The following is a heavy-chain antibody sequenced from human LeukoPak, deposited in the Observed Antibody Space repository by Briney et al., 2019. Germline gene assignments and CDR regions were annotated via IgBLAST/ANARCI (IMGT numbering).Heavy chain of an antibody. CDR2: ISSSSSHI. CDR3: AREVILTGYYTGPFDY. D-gene: IGHD3-9*01. V-gene: IGHV3-21*01. Sequence: GGSLRLSCVASGFTFSSYSMNWIRQAPGKGPEWVSSISSSSSHISYADSVKGRFTISRDNAKNSLYLQMNSLRDEDTAVYYCAREVILTGYYTGPFDYWGQGTLVTVSS. CDR1: GFTFSSYS. J-gene: IGHJ4*02.